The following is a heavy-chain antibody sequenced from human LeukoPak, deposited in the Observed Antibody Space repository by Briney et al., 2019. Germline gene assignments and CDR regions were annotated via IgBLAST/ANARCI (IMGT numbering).Heavy chain of an antibody. CDR3: ARELKTGTTEGAFDI. D-gene: IGHD1-7*01. CDR2: IRYDGSNK. V-gene: IGHV3-30*02. J-gene: IGHJ3*02. Sequence: GGSLRLSCAASGFTFSSYGMHWVRQAPGKGLEWVAFIRYDGSNKYYADSVKGRFTISRDNSKNTLYLQMNSLKAEDTALYYCARELKTGTTEGAFDIWGQGTMVTVSS. CDR1: GFTFSSYG.